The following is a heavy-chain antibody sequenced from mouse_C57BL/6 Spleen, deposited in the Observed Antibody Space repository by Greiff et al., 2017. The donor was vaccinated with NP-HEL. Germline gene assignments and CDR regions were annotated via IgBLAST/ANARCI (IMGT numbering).Heavy chain of an antibody. D-gene: IGHD2-3*01. CDR2: ISSGSSTI. J-gene: IGHJ2*01. CDR1: GFTFSDYG. CDR3: ARLYDGRDY. V-gene: IGHV5-17*01. Sequence: EVKLMESGGGLVKPGGSLKLSCAASGFTFSDYGMHWVRQAPEKGLEWVAYISSGSSTIYYADTVKGRFTISRDNAKNTLFLQMTSLRSEDTAMYYCARLYDGRDYWGQGTTLTVSS.